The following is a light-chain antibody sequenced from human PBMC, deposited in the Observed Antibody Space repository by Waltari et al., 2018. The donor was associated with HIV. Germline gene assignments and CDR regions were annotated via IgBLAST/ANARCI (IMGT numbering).Light chain of an antibody. CDR1: EGHLYSDGNTY. CDR2: RVS. Sequence: VLLSQSPVSLSVSLGQPASISCTSTEGHLYSDGNTYLNWFRQRPGQSPRRLIYRVSKLGPGVADRFSGSESGINVTVTSSRVEAEDVCFYYCMQGTHWPATFGGGTRLDIK. CDR3: MQGTHWPAT. V-gene: IGKV2-30*01. J-gene: IGKJ2*01.